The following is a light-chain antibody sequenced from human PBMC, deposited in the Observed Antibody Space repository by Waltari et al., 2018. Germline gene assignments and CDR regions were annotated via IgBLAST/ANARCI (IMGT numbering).Light chain of an antibody. Sequence: QSALTPPRSVSGSPGHSVTISCTGTSSDVGGYDYVSWYQQHPGKAPTLVIYDVNKRPSGVPDRFSGSKSGNTASLTISGRQADDESDYNCCSYAGRATWAFGGGTKLTVL. V-gene: IGLV2-11*01. J-gene: IGLJ3*02. CDR3: CSYAGRATWA. CDR2: DVN. CDR1: SSDVGGYDY.